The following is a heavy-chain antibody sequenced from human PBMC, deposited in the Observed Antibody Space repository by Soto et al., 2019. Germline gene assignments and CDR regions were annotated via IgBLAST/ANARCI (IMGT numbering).Heavy chain of an antibody. D-gene: IGHD3-10*01. V-gene: IGHV4-34*01. CDR2: INHSGST. J-gene: IGHJ6*02. CDR3: ASKRGVRGVEYYYYGMDV. Sequence: QVQLQQWGAGLLKPSETLSLTCAVYGGSFSGYYWSWIHQPPGKGLEWIGEINHSGSTNYNPSLKSRVTISVDTSKNQFSLKLSSVTAADTAVYYCASKRGVRGVEYYYYGMDVWGQGTTVTVSS. CDR1: GGSFSGYY.